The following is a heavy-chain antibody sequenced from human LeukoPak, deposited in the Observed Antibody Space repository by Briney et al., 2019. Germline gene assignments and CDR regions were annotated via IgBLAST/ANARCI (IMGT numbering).Heavy chain of an antibody. CDR2: IYWNDDK. V-gene: IGHV2-5*01. CDR3: AHRPRGIAVAEDAFDI. Sequence: SGPTLVKPTQTLTLTCTFSGFSLSTSGVGVGWIRQPPGKALEWLALIYWNDDKRYSPSLKSRLTITKDTSKNQVVLTMTNMDPVDTATYYCAHRPRGIAVAEDAFDIWGQGTMVTVSS. D-gene: IGHD6-19*01. CDR1: GFSLSTSGVG. J-gene: IGHJ3*02.